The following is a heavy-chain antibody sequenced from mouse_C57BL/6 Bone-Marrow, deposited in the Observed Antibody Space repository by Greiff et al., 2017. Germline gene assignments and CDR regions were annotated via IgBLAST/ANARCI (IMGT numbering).Heavy chain of an antibody. CDR1: GYTFTSYW. Sequence: VQLQQPGAELVKPGASVKMSCKASGYTFTSYWITWVKQRPGQGLEWIGDIYPGSGSTNYNEKFKSKATLTVDTSSSTAYMQLSSLTSEDSAVYYCARSWGNYVWFAYWGQGTLVTVSA. CDR3: ARSWGNYVWFAY. J-gene: IGHJ3*01. CDR2: IYPGSGST. V-gene: IGHV1-55*01. D-gene: IGHD2-1*01.